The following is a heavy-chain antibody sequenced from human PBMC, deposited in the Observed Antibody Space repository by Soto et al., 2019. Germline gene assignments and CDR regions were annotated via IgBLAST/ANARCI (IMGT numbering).Heavy chain of an antibody. CDR3: AIDRGAVTGQYFDY. Sequence: QVQLEESGGGLVKPGGSLRLSCAASGFTFSAVYMSWIRQAPNKGLEYISYISSSGTSANYADSVQGRFTISRDNAKNSLYLQMNSLRAEDTAVYYCAIDRGAVTGQYFDYWGQGALVTVSS. CDR1: GFTFSAVY. CDR2: ISSSGTSA. D-gene: IGHD6-19*01. V-gene: IGHV3-11*05. J-gene: IGHJ4*02.